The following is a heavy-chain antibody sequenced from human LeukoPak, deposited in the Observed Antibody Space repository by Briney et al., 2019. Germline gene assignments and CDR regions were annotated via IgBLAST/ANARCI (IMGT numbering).Heavy chain of an antibody. D-gene: IGHD3-10*01. V-gene: IGHV1-8*01. CDR1: GYTFTSYD. J-gene: IGHJ6*03. Sequence: ASVKVSCKASGYTFTSYDINWVRQATGQGLEWMGWMNPNSGNTGYAQKFQGRVTMNRHTSIRTAYMDLNRLRSEDTALYCLWRRRGGSGDYYMDVWGKGTTVTISS. CDR2: MNPNSGNT. CDR3: WRRRGGSGDYYMDV.